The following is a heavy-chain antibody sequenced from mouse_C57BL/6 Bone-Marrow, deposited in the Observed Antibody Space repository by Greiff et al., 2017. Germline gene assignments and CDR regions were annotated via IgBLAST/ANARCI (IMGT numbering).Heavy chain of an antibody. Sequence: VKLVESGPGLVQPSQSLSITCTVSGFSLTSYGVHWVRQSPGKGLEWLGVIWRGGSTDYNAALMTRLSITKDNSKIQVFFKMNSLQADDTAIYYCATHWYFDVWGTGTTVTVSS. J-gene: IGHJ1*03. CDR2: IWRGGST. CDR1: GFSLTSYG. V-gene: IGHV2-5*01. CDR3: ATHWYFDV.